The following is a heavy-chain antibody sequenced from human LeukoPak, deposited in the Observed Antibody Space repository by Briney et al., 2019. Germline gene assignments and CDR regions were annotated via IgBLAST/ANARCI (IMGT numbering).Heavy chain of an antibody. CDR2: IYYSGNT. CDR3: ARDQGHSSGFDAFDI. Sequence: SETLSLTCTVSGDSISSYYWSWIRQPPGKGLEWIGYIYYSGNTKYNPSLKSRVTISVDTSKNQISLKLNSVTAADTAVYYCARDQGHSSGFDAFDIWGQGTMVTVSS. J-gene: IGHJ3*02. CDR1: GDSISSYY. V-gene: IGHV4-59*01. D-gene: IGHD3-22*01.